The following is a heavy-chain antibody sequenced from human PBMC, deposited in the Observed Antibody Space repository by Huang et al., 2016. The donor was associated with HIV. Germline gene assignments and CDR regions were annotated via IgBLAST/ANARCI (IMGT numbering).Heavy chain of an antibody. CDR2: IYYGGDT. CDR1: GGSITDCNYY. D-gene: IGHD3-10*01. CDR3: ARHFGSWSGYFDS. J-gene: IGHJ4*02. Sequence: QLQLQESGPGLVRPSETLSLICTVSGGSITDCNYYWGWIRQPPGKGRGGLGSIYYGGDTDYNPSPKSRVTRSGDTSKNRFSLDIRSVAVADTAIYYCARHFGSWSGYFDSWGQGTLVPVSS. V-gene: IGHV4-39*01.